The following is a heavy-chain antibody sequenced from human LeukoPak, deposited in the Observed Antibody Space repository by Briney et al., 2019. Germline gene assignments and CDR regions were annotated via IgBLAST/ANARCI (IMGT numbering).Heavy chain of an antibody. CDR2: LYASGST. CDR1: GGSISSGSYY. CDR3: ARDNTSGTSTSFDS. Sequence: SQTLSLTCTVSGGSISSGSYYWSWIRQPAGKGLEWIGRLYASGSTNYNPSLKSRVTMSIDTSKNQFSLRLSSVTAADTAIYYCARDNTSGTSTSFDSWGQGTLVTVSS. D-gene: IGHD2-2*01. V-gene: IGHV4-61*02. J-gene: IGHJ4*02.